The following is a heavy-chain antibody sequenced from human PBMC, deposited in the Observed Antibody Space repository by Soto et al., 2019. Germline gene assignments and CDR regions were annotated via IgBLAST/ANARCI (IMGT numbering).Heavy chain of an antibody. J-gene: IGHJ4*02. D-gene: IGHD3-22*01. CDR1: GGSIISGGYS. CDR2: IYHSGST. V-gene: IGHV4-30-2*01. Sequence: PSETLSLTCAVSGGSIISGGYSWIWIRQPPGKGLEWIGYIYHSGSTYYNPSLKSRVTISVDRSKNQFSLKLSSVTAADTAVYYCARQVRYYDSSGYPDYWGQGTLVTVSS. CDR3: ARQVRYYDSSGYPDY.